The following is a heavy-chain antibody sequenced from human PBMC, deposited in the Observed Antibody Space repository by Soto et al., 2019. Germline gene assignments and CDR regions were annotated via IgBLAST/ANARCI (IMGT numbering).Heavy chain of an antibody. CDR3: ARTSPGYCRAPRPNNLHGYYYYMDV. CDR2: IDWDDDK. J-gene: IGHJ6*03. Sequence: YGPTLVNPTQTLTRTCTFSGFSLSTSGMCVSWIRQPPGKALEWLARIDWDDDKYYSTSLKTRLTISKDTSKNQVVLTMTNMDPVDKANYYCARTSPGYCRAPRPNNLHGYYYYMDVCRKGHTVTVSS. V-gene: IGHV2-70*11. CDR1: GFSLSTSGMC. D-gene: IGHD2-15*01.